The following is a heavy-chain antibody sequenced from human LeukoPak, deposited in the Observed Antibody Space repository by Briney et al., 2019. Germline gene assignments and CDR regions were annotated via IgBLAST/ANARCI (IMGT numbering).Heavy chain of an antibody. D-gene: IGHD4-17*01. CDR2: ISWNSGSI. J-gene: IGHJ4*02. CDR3: AKDELGDYGAHFDY. Sequence: GGSLRLSCAASGFTFDDYAMHWVRQAPGKGLEWVSGISWNSGSIGYADSVKGRYTISRDNAKNSLYLQMNSLRAEHTALYYCAKDELGDYGAHFDYCGQGTLVTVSS. V-gene: IGHV3-9*01. CDR1: GFTFDDYA.